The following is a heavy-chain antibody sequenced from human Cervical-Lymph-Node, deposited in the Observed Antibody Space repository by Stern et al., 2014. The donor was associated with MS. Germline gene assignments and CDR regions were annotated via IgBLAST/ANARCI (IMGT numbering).Heavy chain of an antibody. D-gene: IGHD3-22*01. J-gene: IGHJ6*02. CDR2: IWYDGSNK. CDR3: ARDRFTMIGTMYV. V-gene: IGHV3-33*01. CDR1: GFIFSSYG. Sequence: VQLVESGGGVVQPGRSLRLSCAASGFIFSSYGMHWVRQAPGKGLEWVAVIWYDGSNKYYADSVKGRFTISRDNSKNTLYLQMNSLRAEDTAVYYCARDRFTMIGTMYVWGQGTTVTVSS.